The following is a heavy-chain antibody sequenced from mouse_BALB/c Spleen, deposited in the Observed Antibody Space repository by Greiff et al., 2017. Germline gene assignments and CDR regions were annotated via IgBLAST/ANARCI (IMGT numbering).Heavy chain of an antibody. CDR1: GFNIKDYY. Sequence: DVKLQESGAELVRPGALVKLSCKASGFNIKDYYMHWVKQRPEQGLEWIGWIDPENGNTIYDPKFQGKASITADTSSNTAYLQLSSLTSEDTAVYYCARCKFYYAMDYWGQGTSVTVSS. CDR3: ARCKFYYAMDY. V-gene: IGHV14-1*02. J-gene: IGHJ4*01. CDR2: IDPENGNT.